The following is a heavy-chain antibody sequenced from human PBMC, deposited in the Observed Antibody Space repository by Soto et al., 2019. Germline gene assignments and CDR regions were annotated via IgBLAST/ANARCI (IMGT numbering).Heavy chain of an antibody. CDR1: GFTFSSYA. CDR2: ISYDGSNK. V-gene: IGHV3-30-3*01. CDR3: ARSTPASNNDYYDSSDPTGEYYFDY. J-gene: IGHJ4*02. Sequence: GGSLRLSCAASGFTFSSYAMHWVRQAPGKGLEWVAVISYDGSNKYYADSVKGRFTISRDNSKNTLYLQMNSLRAEDTAVYYCARSTPASNNDYYDSSDPTGEYYFDYWGQGTLVTVSS. D-gene: IGHD3-22*01.